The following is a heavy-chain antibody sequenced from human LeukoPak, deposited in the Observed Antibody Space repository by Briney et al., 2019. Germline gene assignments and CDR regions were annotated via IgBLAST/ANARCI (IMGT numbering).Heavy chain of an antibody. V-gene: IGHV3-30-3*01. Sequence: GGSLRLSCAASGFTFSSYAMHWVRQAPGKGLEWVAVISYDGSNKYYADSVKGRFTISRDNSKNTLYLQMNSLRAEDTAVYYCASGADYYYGMDVWGQGTTVTVSS. CDR2: ISYDGSNK. D-gene: IGHD4/OR15-4a*01. J-gene: IGHJ6*02. CDR3: ASGADYYYGMDV. CDR1: GFTFSSYA.